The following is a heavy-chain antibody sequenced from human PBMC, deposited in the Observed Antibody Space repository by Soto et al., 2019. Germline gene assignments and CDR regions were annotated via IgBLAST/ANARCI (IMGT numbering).Heavy chain of an antibody. CDR1: GGSFSGYY. J-gene: IGHJ4*02. CDR2: INHSGST. D-gene: IGHD3-22*01. Sequence: QVQLQQWGAGLLKPSETLSLTCAVYGGSFSGYYWSWIRQPPGKGLEWMGEINHSGSTNYNPSLKSRVTISVDTSKNQFSLKLSSVTAADTAVYYCASLYYYDSSGYFDHKDYWGQGTLVTVSS. V-gene: IGHV4-34*01. CDR3: ASLYYYDSSGYFDHKDY.